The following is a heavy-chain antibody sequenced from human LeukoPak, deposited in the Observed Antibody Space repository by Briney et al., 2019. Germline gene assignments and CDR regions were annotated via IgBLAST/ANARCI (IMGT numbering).Heavy chain of an antibody. CDR2: IYFGDSDT. CDR1: GNNYW. CDR3: GRHSYGLDY. J-gene: IGHJ4*02. Sequence: GESVKISCKASGNNYWIAWVRQMPGKGLEWLGIIYFGDSDTRYSPYFQGRLTISVDKSISTAYLQLSSLKASDTAIYFCGRHSYGLDYWGQGTLVTVSS. D-gene: IGHD2-8*01. V-gene: IGHV5-51*01.